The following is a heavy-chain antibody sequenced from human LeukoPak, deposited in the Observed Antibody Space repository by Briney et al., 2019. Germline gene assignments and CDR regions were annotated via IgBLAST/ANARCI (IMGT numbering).Heavy chain of an antibody. CDR2: ISSSSSYI. CDR3: ASLHNWNDYAFDY. Sequence: TGGSLRLSCAASGFTFSSYSMNWVRQAPGKGLEWVSSISSSSSYIYYADSVKGRFTISRDNAKNSLYLQMNSLRAEDTAVYYCASLHNWNDYAFDYWGQGTLVTVSS. CDR1: GFTFSSYS. J-gene: IGHJ4*02. V-gene: IGHV3-21*01. D-gene: IGHD1-1*01.